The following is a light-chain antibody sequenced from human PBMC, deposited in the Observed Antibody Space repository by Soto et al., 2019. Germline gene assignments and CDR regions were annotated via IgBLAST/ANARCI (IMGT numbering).Light chain of an antibody. CDR1: QTVGSNY. J-gene: IGKJ2*01. CDR2: GAS. V-gene: IGKV3-20*01. CDR3: QQYAISPPFT. Sequence: EIVLTQSPGTLSLSPGERATLSCRASQTVGSNYLAWYQQKPGQAPRLLIYGASIRATGIPDRFSGSGSGTDFTLTISRLESEDFAVYYCQQYAISPPFTFAQGTKLETK.